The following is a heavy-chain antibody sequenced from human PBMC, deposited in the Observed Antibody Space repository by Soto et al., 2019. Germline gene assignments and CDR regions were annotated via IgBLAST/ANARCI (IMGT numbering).Heavy chain of an antibody. D-gene: IGHD3-3*01. CDR1: GFSFSNYG. V-gene: IGHV3-33*06. CDR3: AKDQGGGDLWSGYFHY. Sequence: GGSLRLSCGASGFSFSNYGMYWVRQAPGKGPEWVAVIWYDGSKKKYVDSVKGRFTISRDNSKNTVFLQMDSLRVEDTAVYYCAKDQGGGDLWSGYFHYWGQGSLVTVSS. J-gene: IGHJ4*02. CDR2: IWYDGSKK.